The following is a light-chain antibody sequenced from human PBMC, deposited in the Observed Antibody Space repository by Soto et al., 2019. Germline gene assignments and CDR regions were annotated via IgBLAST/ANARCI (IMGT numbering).Light chain of an antibody. CDR2: GAS. CDR1: QSVSNSF. Sequence: EIVLTQSPGTLSLSPGERATLSCRASQSVSNSFLAWYQQKPGQAPRLPIYGASNRATGIPDRFSGSASGTDFTLTISRLEPEDFAVYYCQQYVTSPWAFGQGTKVEIE. V-gene: IGKV3-20*01. J-gene: IGKJ1*01. CDR3: QQYVTSPWA.